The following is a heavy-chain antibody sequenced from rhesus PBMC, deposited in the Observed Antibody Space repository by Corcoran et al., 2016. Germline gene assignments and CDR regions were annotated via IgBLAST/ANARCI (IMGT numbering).Heavy chain of an antibody. CDR3: AKDRGSGYYEESHY. Sequence: EVQLVESGGGLAKPGGSLRLSCAASGFTFSSSCMNWVRTSLGKWLEWFSVINSGGGSTYSEASVKGRFTISRDNSKNTLSLQINSLRAEDTAVYYCAKDRGSGYYEESHYWGQGVLVTVSS. CDR2: INSGGGST. CDR1: GFTFSSSC. J-gene: IGHJ4*01. V-gene: IGHV3S42*01. D-gene: IGHD3-28*01.